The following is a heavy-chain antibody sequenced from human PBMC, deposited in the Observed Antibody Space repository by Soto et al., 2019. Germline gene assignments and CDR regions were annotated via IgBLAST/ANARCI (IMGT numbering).Heavy chain of an antibody. CDR2: LYPGDSDT. Sequence: ESLKISCKGSGYSFTSYWIGWVRQMPGKGLEWMGILYPGDSDTRYSPSFQGQVTISADKSISSAYLQWSSLKASDTAMYYCPRAALRFRLVRSTWFVLWHKGTLVTVSS. CDR1: GYSFTSYW. CDR3: PRAALRFRLVRSTWFVL. J-gene: IGHJ5*02. V-gene: IGHV5-51*01. D-gene: IGHD3-9*01.